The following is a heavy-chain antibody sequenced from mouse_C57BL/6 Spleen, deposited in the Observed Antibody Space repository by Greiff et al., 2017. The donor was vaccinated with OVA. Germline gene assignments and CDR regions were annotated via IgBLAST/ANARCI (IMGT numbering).Heavy chain of an antibody. CDR3: ATSPGGAMDY. V-gene: IGHV1-69*01. CDR1: GYTFTSYW. CDR2: IDPSDSYT. J-gene: IGHJ4*01. Sequence: VQLQQPGAELVMPGASVKLSCKASGYTFTSYWMHWVKQRPGQGLEWIGEIDPSDSYTNYNQKFKGKSTLTVDKSSSTAYMQLSSLTSEDSAVYYCATSPGGAMDYWGQGTSFTVSS.